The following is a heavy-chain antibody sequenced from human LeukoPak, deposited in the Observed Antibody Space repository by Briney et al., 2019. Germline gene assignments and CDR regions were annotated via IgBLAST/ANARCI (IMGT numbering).Heavy chain of an antibody. CDR1: GGSISSYY. D-gene: IGHD2-2*01. CDR3: ARDRCSSTSCYGHFDL. CDR2: IYYSGST. J-gene: IGHJ2*01. Sequence: SETLSLTCTVSGGSISSYYWSWIRQPPGKGLEWIGYIYYSGSTNYNPSLKSRVTISVDTSKNQFSLKLSSVTAADTAVYYCARDRCSSTSCYGHFDLWGRGTLVTVSS. V-gene: IGHV4-59*01.